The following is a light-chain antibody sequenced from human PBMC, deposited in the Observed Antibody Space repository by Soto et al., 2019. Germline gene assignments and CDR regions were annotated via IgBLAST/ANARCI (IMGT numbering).Light chain of an antibody. V-gene: IGKV1-5*01. CDR3: QQYDSYPWT. CDR1: QSIGSL. Sequence: DIQMTQSPSTLSASVGDRVTITCRASQSIGSLLAWYQQKPGRAPKLLIYAASILESGVPSRFSGSGSGTEFTLTISSLQPDDFATYYCQQYDSYPWTFGQGSKVDIK. CDR2: AAS. J-gene: IGKJ1*01.